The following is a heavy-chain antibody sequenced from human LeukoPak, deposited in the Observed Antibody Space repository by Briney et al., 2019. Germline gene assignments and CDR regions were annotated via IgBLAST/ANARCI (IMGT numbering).Heavy chain of an antibody. J-gene: IGHJ4*02. CDR1: GGSISSYY. CDR2: IYYSGSA. CDR3: ARTGVVATSYFFDY. D-gene: IGHD5-12*01. V-gene: IGHV4-59*01. Sequence: SSETLSLTCTVSGGSISSYYWSWIRQPPGKGLEWIGFIYYSGSANYNPSLRSRVTMSVDTSKNQFSLKLTSVTAADTAVYYCARTGVVATSYFFDYWGQGILVTVSS.